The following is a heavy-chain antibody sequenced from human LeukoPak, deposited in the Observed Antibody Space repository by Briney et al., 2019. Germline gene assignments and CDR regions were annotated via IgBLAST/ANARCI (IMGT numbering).Heavy chain of an antibody. D-gene: IGHD2-21*02. V-gene: IGHV3-23*01. CDR3: AKTPPPYCGGDCYKD. CDR1: GFTSSSYA. J-gene: IGHJ4*02. CDR2: ISGSGGST. Sequence: PGGSLRLSCAASGFTSSSYAMSSVRQAPGKGLEWVSAISGSGGSTYYADSVKGRFTISRDNSKNTLYLQMNSLRAEDTAVYYCAKTPPPYCGGDCYKDWGQGTLVTVSS.